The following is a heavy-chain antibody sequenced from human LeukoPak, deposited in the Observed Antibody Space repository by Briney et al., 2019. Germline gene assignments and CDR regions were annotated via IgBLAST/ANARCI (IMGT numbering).Heavy chain of an antibody. CDR1: GGTFSSYA. CDR2: TIPIIGTA. CDR3: ARGGATTPNRFDP. V-gene: IGHV1-69*05. J-gene: IGHJ5*02. D-gene: IGHD4-11*01. Sequence: SVKVSCKASGGTFSSYAISWVRQAPGQGLEWMGGTIPIIGTANYAQKFQGRVTITTDESTSIAYMELSCLRTEDTAVYCWARGGATTPNRFDPWGQGTLVTVSS.